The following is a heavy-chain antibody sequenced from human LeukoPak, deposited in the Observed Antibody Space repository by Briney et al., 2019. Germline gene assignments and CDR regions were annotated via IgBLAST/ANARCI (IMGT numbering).Heavy chain of an antibody. CDR2: MNPANGNT. Sequence: APVKVSCKASGYTFTSYDMHWVRQATGQGLEWMGWMNPANGNTVYARKFQGRVTITRDISISTAYMELSSLRSEDTAVYYCARVGCSPISCHAWFDPWGQGTLVTVSS. J-gene: IGHJ5*02. V-gene: IGHV1-8*03. CDR3: ARVGCSPISCHAWFDP. CDR1: GYTFTSYD. D-gene: IGHD2-2*01.